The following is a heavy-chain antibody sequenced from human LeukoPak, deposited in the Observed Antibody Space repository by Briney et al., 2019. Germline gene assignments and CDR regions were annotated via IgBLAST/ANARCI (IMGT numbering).Heavy chain of an antibody. CDR3: GRVYCSTTSCYDYHDYYMHV. CDR2: TNWDGAST. D-gene: IGHD2-2*01. J-gene: IGHJ6*03. Sequence: GGSLRLSCAASGFRFDDYGMSWVRHVPGKGLEWVSGTNWDGASTGYADSVKGRFTISRDNVKNFLYLQMNSLRVEDTALYFCGRVYCSTTSCYDYHDYYMHVWGKGTTVTVSS. CDR1: GFRFDDYG. V-gene: IGHV3-20*04.